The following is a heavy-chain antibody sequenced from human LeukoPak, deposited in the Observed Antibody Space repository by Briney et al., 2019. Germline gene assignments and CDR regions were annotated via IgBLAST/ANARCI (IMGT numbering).Heavy chain of an antibody. V-gene: IGHV1-69*13. CDR1: GGTFSSYA. CDR2: IIPIFGTA. CDR3: ARKHYGSGLLPFDP. Sequence: PVASVKVSCKASGGTFSSYAISWVRQAPGQGLEWMGGIIPIFGTANYAQKFQGRVTITADESTSTAYMELSSLRSEDTAVYYCARKHYGSGLLPFDPWGQGTLVTVSS. D-gene: IGHD3-10*01. J-gene: IGHJ5*02.